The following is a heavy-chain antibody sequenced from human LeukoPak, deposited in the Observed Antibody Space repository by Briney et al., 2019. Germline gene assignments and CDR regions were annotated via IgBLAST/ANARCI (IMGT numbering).Heavy chain of an antibody. D-gene: IGHD4-17*01. Sequence: SVKVSCKASGYTFTSYGISWVRQAPGQELEWRGWISAYNGNTNYAQKLQGRVTMTTDTSTSTAYMELRSLRSDDTAVYYCAREHGDYEGRLPDYWGQGTLVTVSS. V-gene: IGHV1-18*01. CDR2: ISAYNGNT. CDR1: GYTFTSYG. CDR3: AREHGDYEGRLPDY. J-gene: IGHJ4*02.